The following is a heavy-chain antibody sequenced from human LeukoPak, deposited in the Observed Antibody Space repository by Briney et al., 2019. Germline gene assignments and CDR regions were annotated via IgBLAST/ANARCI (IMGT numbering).Heavy chain of an antibody. CDR1: GFTFSNYA. J-gene: IGHJ4*02. Sequence: PGGSLRLSCAASGFTFSNYAMSWVRQAPGKGLEWVSAINDSGGSTYYADSVKGRFTISRDNSKNTLYLQMNSLRAEDTAVYYCASFQWLRYFDFWGQGTLVTVFS. V-gene: IGHV3-23*01. CDR2: INDSGGST. D-gene: IGHD5-12*01. CDR3: ASFQWLRYFDF.